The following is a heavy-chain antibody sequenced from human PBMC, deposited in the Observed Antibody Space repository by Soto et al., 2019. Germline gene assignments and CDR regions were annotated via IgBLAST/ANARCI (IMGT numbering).Heavy chain of an antibody. CDR3: ATRNYYDSTGYYYWYYFDF. Sequence: EVQLLESGGGFVQPGGSLRLSCAASGITFSNYAMSWVRQAPGKGLEWVSVISGRGDRTYYAESVKGRFTISRDNTKNSVHLQMDNLGAEDTALYYCATRNYYDSTGYYYWYYFDFWGQGSLVTVSS. CDR2: ISGRGDRT. J-gene: IGHJ4*02. CDR1: GITFSNYA. V-gene: IGHV3-23*01. D-gene: IGHD3-22*01.